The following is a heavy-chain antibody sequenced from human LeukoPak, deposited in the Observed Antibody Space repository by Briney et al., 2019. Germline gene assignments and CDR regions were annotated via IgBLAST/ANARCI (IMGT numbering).Heavy chain of an antibody. J-gene: IGHJ4*02. V-gene: IGHV4-34*01. CDR1: GGSVSSNGYF. CDR3: ARLAAKDYYDFWSGHRYYFDY. D-gene: IGHD3-3*01. Sequence: SETLSLTCTVSGGSVSSNGYFWNWIRQPPGKGLEWIGEINHSGSTNYNPSLKSRVTISVDASKNQFSLKLSSVTAADTAVYYCARLAAKDYYDFWSGHRYYFDYWGQGTLVTVSS. CDR2: INHSGST.